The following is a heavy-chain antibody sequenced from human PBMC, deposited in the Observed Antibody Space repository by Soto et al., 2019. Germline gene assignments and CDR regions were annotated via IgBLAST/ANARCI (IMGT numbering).Heavy chain of an antibody. D-gene: IGHD3-22*01. Sequence: QVQLVQSGAEVKKPGASVKVSCKASGYSYTSYAMHWVRQAPGQRLEWMGWINAGNGNTKYSQKFQGRVTITRDTSASTAYMELRSLRSEDTAVYYSARGDYYDIHDYWGQGTLVTVSS. CDR3: ARGDYYDIHDY. V-gene: IGHV1-3*01. CDR1: GYSYTSYA. J-gene: IGHJ4*02. CDR2: INAGNGNT.